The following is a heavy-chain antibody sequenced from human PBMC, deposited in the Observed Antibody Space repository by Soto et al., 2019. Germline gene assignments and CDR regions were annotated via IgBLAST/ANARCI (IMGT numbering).Heavy chain of an antibody. V-gene: IGHV4-39*02. D-gene: IGHD3-9*01. CDR2: IYYSGST. CDR3: ARERYPTHGEDYYYGMDV. Sequence: SETLSLTCTVSGGSISSSSYYWGWIRQPPGKGLEWIGSIYYSGSTYYNPSLKSRVTISVDTSKNQFSLKLSSVTAADTAVYYCARERYPTHGEDYYYGMDVWGQGTPVTVSS. CDR1: GGSISSSSYY. J-gene: IGHJ6*02.